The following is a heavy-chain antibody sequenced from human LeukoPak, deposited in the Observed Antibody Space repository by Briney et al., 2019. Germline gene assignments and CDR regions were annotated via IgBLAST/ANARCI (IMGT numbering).Heavy chain of an antibody. J-gene: IGHJ4*02. CDR3: AKVSHGVPY. CDR1: GFTVSNNY. Sequence: GGSLRLSCAASGFTVSNNYMSWVRQAPGKKLEWVSDIYSDGTTFYADSVKGRFTISRDNSKNTLYLQMNSLRAEDTAVYYCAKVSHGVPYWGQGTLVTVSS. CDR2: IYSDGTT. V-gene: IGHV3-53*01. D-gene: IGHD3-10*01.